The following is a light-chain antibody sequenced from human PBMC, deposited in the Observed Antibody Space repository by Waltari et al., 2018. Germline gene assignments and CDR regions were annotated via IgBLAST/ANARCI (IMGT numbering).Light chain of an antibody. V-gene: IGLV10-54*04. Sequence: QAGMTQPPALSKGLGQTATLTCTEDNNNLDYRGAAWLRHHQGHPPKLLPYRDNSRPPVIPKRFPASRSRTTASLTITGLQPEDEADYYCLAWDNGLRSWVFGGGTKLTVL. CDR1: NNNLDYRG. CDR3: LAWDNGLRSWV. CDR2: RDN. J-gene: IGLJ3*02.